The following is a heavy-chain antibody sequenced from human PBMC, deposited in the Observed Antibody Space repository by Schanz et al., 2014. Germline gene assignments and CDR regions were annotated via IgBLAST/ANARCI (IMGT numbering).Heavy chain of an antibody. D-gene: IGHD1-20*01. CDR1: GFTFSRYW. J-gene: IGHJ6*02. CDR2: LNFDETYT. V-gene: IGHV3-74*01. CDR3: ARRITGTHHNPYYHGMDV. Sequence: EVQLVESGGELIQPGGSLRLSCEASGFTFSRYWMHWVRQAPGKGLEWVSRLNFDETYTSYADSVKGRFTISRDNSKNTLSLQMNSLRAEDTAVYYCARRITGTHHNPYYHGMDVWGQGTTVTVSS.